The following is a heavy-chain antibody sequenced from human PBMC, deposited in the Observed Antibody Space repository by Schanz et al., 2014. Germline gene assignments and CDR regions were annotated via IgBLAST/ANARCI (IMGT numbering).Heavy chain of an antibody. J-gene: IGHJ6*02. CDR2: ISGSGGGT. D-gene: IGHD3-10*01. CDR3: RLWVGELYYGVDA. CDR1: GFTFSSYA. Sequence: EVQLVASGGGLVQPGGSLRFSCAASGFTFSSYAMSWVRQAPGKGLVWVSAISGSGGGTYYVDSVKGRFTISRDNSKNTLYLQMNSLRAADTAVYYCRLWVGELYYGVDAWGQGTTVAVSS. V-gene: IGHV3-23*04.